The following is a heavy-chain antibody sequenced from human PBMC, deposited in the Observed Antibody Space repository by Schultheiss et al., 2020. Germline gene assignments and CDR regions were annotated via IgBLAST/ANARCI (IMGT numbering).Heavy chain of an antibody. CDR2: INHSGST. V-gene: IGHV4-34*01. D-gene: IGHD3-16*01. CDR3: ATSTFGGPLHYFDY. CDR1: GGSFSGYY. J-gene: IGHJ4*02. Sequence: GSLRLSCAVYGGSFSGYYWSWIRQAPGKGLEWIGEINHSGSTNYNPSLKSRVTMSVDTSKNQFSLKLSSVTAGDTAVYYCATSTFGGPLHYFDYWGQGTLVTVSS.